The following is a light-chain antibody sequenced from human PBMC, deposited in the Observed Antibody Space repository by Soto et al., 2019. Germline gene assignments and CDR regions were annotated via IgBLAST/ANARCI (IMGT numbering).Light chain of an antibody. CDR1: RRDVGSFNL. CDR2: EGT. CDR3: CSYAGATTYV. J-gene: IGLJ1*01. V-gene: IGLV2-23*01. Sequence: QSVLTQPASVTGSPGQSITISCTGTRRDVGSFNLVSWYQQHPGKAPKLMIYEGTKRPSGVSNRFSGSKSGNTASLTISGLQADDEADYYCCSYAGATTYVFGTGTKLTVL.